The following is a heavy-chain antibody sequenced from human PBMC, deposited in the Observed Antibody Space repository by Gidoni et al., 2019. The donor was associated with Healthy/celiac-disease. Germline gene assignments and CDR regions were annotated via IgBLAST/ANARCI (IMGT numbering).Heavy chain of an antibody. D-gene: IGHD3-22*01. CDR3: ARDSGWDGYNHGQWFDP. V-gene: IGHV1-69*06. CDR1: GGTFSSYA. J-gene: IGHJ5*02. CDR2: IIPIFGTA. Sequence: QVQLGQSRAEVKKPGSSVKVSCQASGGTFSSYAISWVRQAPGQGIEWMGGIIPIFGTANYAQKFQGRVTITADKSTSTAYMELSSLRSEDTAVYYCARDSGWDGYNHGQWFDPWGQGTLVTVSS.